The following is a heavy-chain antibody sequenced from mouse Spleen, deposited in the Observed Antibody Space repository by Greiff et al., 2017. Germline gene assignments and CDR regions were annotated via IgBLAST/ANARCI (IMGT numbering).Heavy chain of an antibody. CDR2: IDPENGDT. CDR1: GFNIKDDY. CDR3: TTDYGSSYDWYFDV. J-gene: IGHJ1*03. Sequence: EVQLQQSGAELVRPGASVKLSCTASGFNIKDDYMHWVKQRPVQGLEWIGWIDPENGDTEYASKFQGKATITADTSSNTAYLQLSSLTSEDTAVYYCTTDYGSSYDWYFDVWGTGTTVTVSS. V-gene: IGHV14-4*01. D-gene: IGHD1-1*01.